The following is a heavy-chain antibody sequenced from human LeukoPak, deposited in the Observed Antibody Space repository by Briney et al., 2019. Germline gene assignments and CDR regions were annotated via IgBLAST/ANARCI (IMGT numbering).Heavy chain of an antibody. V-gene: IGHV4-4*07. J-gene: IGHJ6*03. Sequence: SETLSLTCTVSGGSISSYYWSWIRQPAGKGLEWIGRIYTSGSNNYNPSLKSRVTKSVDTSKNQFSLKLSSVTAVDTAMYYCAREVADYGGYYYYHYVDVWGKGTTVTISS. CDR3: AREVADYGGYYYYHYVDV. CDR2: IYTSGSN. CDR1: GGSISSYY. D-gene: IGHD4-23*01.